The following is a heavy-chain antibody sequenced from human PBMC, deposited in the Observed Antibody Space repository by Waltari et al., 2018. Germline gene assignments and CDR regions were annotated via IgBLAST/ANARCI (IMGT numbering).Heavy chain of an antibody. CDR3: ARNGQGGGAVDY. V-gene: IGHV4-61*09. CDR1: GGSISSGTYY. CDR2: IYISGST. Sequence: QVQLQESGPGLVKPSQTLSLTCTVSGGSISSGTYYWSWIRQPAGKVLEWIGYIYISGSTNYNPSLKSRVTISVDTSKNQFSLKLNSVTAADTAVYYCARNGQGGGAVDYWGQGTLVTVSS. D-gene: IGHD2-21*01. J-gene: IGHJ4*02.